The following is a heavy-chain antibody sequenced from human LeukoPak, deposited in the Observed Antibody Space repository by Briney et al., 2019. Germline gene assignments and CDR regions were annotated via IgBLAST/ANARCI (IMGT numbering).Heavy chain of an antibody. CDR1: GFTFSSYA. CDR3: ARGGGLDV. CDR2: ISGSGGST. Sequence: GGSLRLSCAASGFTFSSYAMSGGRRAPGKGLGWGLAISGSGGSTYYADSVKGRFTISRDNSKNTLCLQTTSLTAEDTAVYYRARGGGLDVWGQGATVTVSS. J-gene: IGHJ6*02. V-gene: IGHV3-23*01. D-gene: IGHD3-16*01.